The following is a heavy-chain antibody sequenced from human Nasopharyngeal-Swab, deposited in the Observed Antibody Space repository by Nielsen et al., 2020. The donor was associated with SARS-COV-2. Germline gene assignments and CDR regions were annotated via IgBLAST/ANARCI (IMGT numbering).Heavy chain of an antibody. CDR2: SRNKAKSYTT. CDR3: GIPFGGTNSDLDY. V-gene: IGHV3-72*01. CDR1: GFTFSDYY. Sequence: GGSLRLSCAASGFTFSDYYIDWVRQAPGKGLEWVGRSRNKAKSYTTEYAASVKGRFSISRDDSKNSLYLQMNSLKTEDTAVYYCGIPFGGTNSDLDYWGQGTLVTVSS. J-gene: IGHJ4*02. D-gene: IGHD4/OR15-4a*01.